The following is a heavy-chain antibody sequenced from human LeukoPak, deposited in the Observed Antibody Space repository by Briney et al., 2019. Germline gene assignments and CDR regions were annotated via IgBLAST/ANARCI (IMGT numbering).Heavy chain of an antibody. CDR1: GFTFSSYV. Sequence: PGRSLRVSCAAPGFTFSSYVMHSVREAPGKGLGRVSVILYDGSIKCYADTVKVRLTVSRDNYKSTLYLQMNSLRAENTGVYYSAKRGRGGSYLPLYYFDYWGEGTLVSVSS. CDR2: ILYDGSIK. CDR3: AKRGRGGSYLPLYYFDY. D-gene: IGHD1-26*01. V-gene: IGHV3-30*18. J-gene: IGHJ4*02.